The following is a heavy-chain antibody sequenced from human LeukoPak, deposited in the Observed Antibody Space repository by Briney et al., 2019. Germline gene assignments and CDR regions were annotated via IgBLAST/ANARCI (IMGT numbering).Heavy chain of an antibody. J-gene: IGHJ4*02. CDR2: ISAYNGNT. CDR3: ARDRYCSGGSCYSGRAY. CDR1: GYTFTSYG. D-gene: IGHD2-15*01. V-gene: IGHV1-18*01. Sequence: ASVKVSCTASGYTFTSYGISWVRQAPGQGLEWMGWISAYNGNTNYAQKLQGRVTMTTDTSTSTAYMGLRSLRSDDTAVYYCARDRYCSGGSCYSGRAYWGQGTLVTVSS.